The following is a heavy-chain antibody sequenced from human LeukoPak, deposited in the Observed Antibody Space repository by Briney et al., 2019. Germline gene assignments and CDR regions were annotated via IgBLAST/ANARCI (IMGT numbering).Heavy chain of an antibody. Sequence: GGSLRLSCAASGFTFSSYAMSWVRQAPGKGLEWVSAISGSGGSTYYADSVKGRSTISRDNSKNTLYLQMNSLRAEDTAVYYCATGNGYSYGNYGMDVWGQGTTVTVSS. CDR2: ISGSGGST. V-gene: IGHV3-23*01. D-gene: IGHD5-18*01. J-gene: IGHJ6*02. CDR1: GFTFSSYA. CDR3: ATGNGYSYGNYGMDV.